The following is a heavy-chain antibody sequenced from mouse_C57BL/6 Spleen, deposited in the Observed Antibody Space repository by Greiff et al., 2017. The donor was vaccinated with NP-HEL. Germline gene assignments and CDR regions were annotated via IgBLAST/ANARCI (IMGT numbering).Heavy chain of an antibody. D-gene: IGHD3-1*01. V-gene: IGHV1-52*01. CDR3: ARGGGAGPAWFAY. CDR1: GYTFTSYW. Sequence: VQLQQPGAELVRPGSSVKLSCKASGYTFTSYWMHWVKQRPIQGLEWIGNIDPSDSETHYNQKFKDKATLTVDKSSSTAYMQISSLTSEDAAVYDCARGGGAGPAWFAYWGQGTLVTVSA. J-gene: IGHJ3*01. CDR2: IDPSDSET.